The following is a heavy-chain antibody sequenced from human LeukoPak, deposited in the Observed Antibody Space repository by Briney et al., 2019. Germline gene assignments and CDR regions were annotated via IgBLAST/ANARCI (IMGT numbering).Heavy chain of an antibody. V-gene: IGHV4-59*01. Sequence: PSETLSLTCTVSGGSISSYYWSWIRQSPGKGLEWIGYIYYSGSTNYNPSLKSRVTISVDTSKNQFSLKLSSVTAADTAVYYCARTLEGFDPWGQGTLVTVSS. J-gene: IGHJ5*02. CDR1: GGSISSYY. CDR2: IYYSGST. CDR3: ARTLEGFDP.